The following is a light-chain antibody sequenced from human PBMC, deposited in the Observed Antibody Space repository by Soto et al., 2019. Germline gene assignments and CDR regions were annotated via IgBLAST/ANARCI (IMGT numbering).Light chain of an antibody. Sequence: QSVLTQPASVSGSPGQSITISCTGTSSDVGGYNYVSWYQQHPGKAPKLMIYEVSNRPSGVSNRFSGSKSGNKASLTISGLQAEDEADYYCSSYTSRTSYFFGTGIKV. CDR1: SSDVGGYNY. CDR3: SSYTSRTSYF. V-gene: IGLV2-14*01. CDR2: EVS. J-gene: IGLJ1*01.